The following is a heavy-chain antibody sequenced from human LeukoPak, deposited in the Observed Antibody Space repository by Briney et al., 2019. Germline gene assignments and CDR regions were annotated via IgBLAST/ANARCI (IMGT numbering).Heavy chain of an antibody. CDR2: IKQDGSEK. V-gene: IGHV3-7*03. D-gene: IGHD6-13*01. Sequence: GGSLRLSCAASGFTFSTYWMSWVRQAPGKGLEWVANIKQDGSEKYYVDSVKGRFTISKDNAKNSLYLQMNSLRAEDTAVYYCARSGRYSSSWYGPPPDYWGQGTLVTVSS. J-gene: IGHJ4*02. CDR3: ARSGRYSSSWYGPPPDY. CDR1: GFTFSTYW.